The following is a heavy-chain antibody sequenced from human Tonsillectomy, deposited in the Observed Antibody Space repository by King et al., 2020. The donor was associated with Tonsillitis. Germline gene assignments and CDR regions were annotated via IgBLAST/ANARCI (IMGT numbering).Heavy chain of an antibody. J-gene: IGHJ2*01. CDR1: GDSISIYY. CDR3: ARGDLDWYFDL. Sequence: QLQESGPGLVKPSETLSLTCTVSGDSISIYYWSWIRQPPGKGLEWIGYIYYSGSTNYNPSLKSRVTISVDTSKNQFPLKLSSVTAADTAVYYCARGDLDWYFDLWGRGTLVTVSS. CDR2: IYYSGST. V-gene: IGHV4-59*01.